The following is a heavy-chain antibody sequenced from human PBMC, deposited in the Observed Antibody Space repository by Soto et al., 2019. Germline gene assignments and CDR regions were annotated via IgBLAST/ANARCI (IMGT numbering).Heavy chain of an antibody. D-gene: IGHD5-18*01. CDR2: ISSSGGSI. Sequence: GGSLRLSCAASGFTFSSYSMNWVRQAPGKGLEWVSSISSSGGSIYYADSVKGRFTISRDNSKNTLYLQMNSLRAEDTAVYYCAKYRVPPRQYYFDYWGQGTLVTVSS. CDR1: GFTFSSYS. V-gene: IGHV3-21*01. CDR3: AKYRVPPRQYYFDY. J-gene: IGHJ4*02.